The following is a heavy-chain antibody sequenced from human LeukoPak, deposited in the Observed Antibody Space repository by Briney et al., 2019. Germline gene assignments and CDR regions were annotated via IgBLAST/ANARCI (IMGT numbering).Heavy chain of an antibody. D-gene: IGHD6-13*01. CDR3: ARGGMAAAAIDY. J-gene: IGHJ4*02. CDR1: GFSFISFG. Sequence: GSLLLSCTASGFSFISFGMHWVRQAPGKGLEWVAIVWYDGNNQYYGGSVKGRFTISRDNPKNTVYLQMSSLTPEDTAVYYCARGGMAAAAIDYWGQGALVTVSS. V-gene: IGHV3-33*01. CDR2: VWYDGNNQ.